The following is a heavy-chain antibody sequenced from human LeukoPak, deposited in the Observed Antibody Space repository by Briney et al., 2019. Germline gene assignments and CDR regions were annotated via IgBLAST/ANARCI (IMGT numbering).Heavy chain of an antibody. CDR3: ARNLIPEQLVLNF. D-gene: IGHD6-13*01. V-gene: IGHV1-2*02. CDR1: GYTFTGYY. CDR2: INPNSGGT. J-gene: IGHJ4*02. Sequence: ASVKVSCKASGYTFTGYYMHWVRQAPGQGLEWMGWINPNSGGTNYAQKFQGRVTMTRDTSISTAYMELSRLRSEDTAVYYCARNLIPEQLVLNFWGQGTLVTVSS.